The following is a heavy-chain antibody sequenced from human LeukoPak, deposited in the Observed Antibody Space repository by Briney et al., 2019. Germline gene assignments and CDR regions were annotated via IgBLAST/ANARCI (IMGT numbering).Heavy chain of an antibody. Sequence: GGSLRLSCAASGFTFSSYWMSWVRQAPGKGLEWVANIKQDGSEKYYVDSVKGRFTISRDNAKNSLYLQMSSLRVEDTAMYYCARGFFGTQPTYYMDVWGKGTTVTVSS. CDR2: IKQDGSEK. J-gene: IGHJ6*03. D-gene: IGHD3-10*01. V-gene: IGHV3-7*01. CDR3: ARGFFGTQPTYYMDV. CDR1: GFTFSSYW.